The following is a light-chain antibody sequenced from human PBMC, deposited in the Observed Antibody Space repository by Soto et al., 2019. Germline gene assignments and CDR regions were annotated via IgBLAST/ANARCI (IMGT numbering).Light chain of an antibody. CDR3: QQYGSSPGT. CDR2: GAS. J-gene: IGKJ1*01. Sequence: EIVMTQSPASLSVSPGERATLSCRASQSVSSNLAWYQQKPGQAPRLLIYGASSRATGIPDRFSGSGFGTDFTLTISRLEPEDFAVYYCQQYGSSPGTFGQGTKVDIK. V-gene: IGKV3-20*01. CDR1: QSVSSN.